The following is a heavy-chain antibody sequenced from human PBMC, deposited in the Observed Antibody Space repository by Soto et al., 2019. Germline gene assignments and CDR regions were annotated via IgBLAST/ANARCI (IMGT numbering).Heavy chain of an antibody. CDR1: GFTVSSNY. CDR2: IYSGGST. V-gene: IGHV3-66*01. J-gene: IGHJ4*02. Sequence: GGSLILSCAASGFTVSSNYMSWVRQAPGKGLEWVSVIYSGGSTYYADSVKGRFTISRDNSKNTLYLQMNSLRAEDTAVYYCSITMVRGVLSGVDYWGQGTLVTVSS. D-gene: IGHD3-10*01. CDR3: SITMVRGVLSGVDY.